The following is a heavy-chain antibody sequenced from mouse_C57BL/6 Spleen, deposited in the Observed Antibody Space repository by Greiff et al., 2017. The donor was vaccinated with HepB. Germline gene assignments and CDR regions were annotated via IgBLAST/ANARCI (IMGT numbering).Heavy chain of an antibody. Sequence: EVHLVESGPGLAKPSQTLSLTCSVTGYSITSDYWNWIRNFPGNKLEYMGYISYSGSTYYNPSLKSRISITRDTSKNQYYLQLNSVTTEDTATYYCARWGHDGSSYGGYFDYWGQGTTLTVSS. D-gene: IGHD1-1*01. CDR2: ISYSGST. V-gene: IGHV3-8*01. J-gene: IGHJ2*01. CDR3: ARWGHDGSSYGGYFDY. CDR1: GYSITSDY.